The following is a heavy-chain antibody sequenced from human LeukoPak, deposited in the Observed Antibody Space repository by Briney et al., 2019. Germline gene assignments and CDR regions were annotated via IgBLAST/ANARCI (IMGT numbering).Heavy chain of an antibody. CDR2: VSGADGTT. D-gene: IGHD2-2*01. CDR1: GFTFSAYG. CDR3: AKHWSYCSTTSCFFSYYYYYMDV. J-gene: IGHJ6*03. V-gene: IGHV3-23*01. Sequence: GGSLRLSCAASGFTFSAYGMSWVRQSPRKGLEWVSGVSGADGTTYYADSVKGRFTISRDNSKSTLYLQMNNLRAEDTAVYYCAKHWSYCSTTSCFFSYYYYYMDVWGKGTTVTVSS.